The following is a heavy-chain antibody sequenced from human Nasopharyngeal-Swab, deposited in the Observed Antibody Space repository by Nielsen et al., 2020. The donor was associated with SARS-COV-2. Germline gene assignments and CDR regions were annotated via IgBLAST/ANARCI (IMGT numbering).Heavy chain of an antibody. CDR2: INGDGSSL. CDR1: GFTFSNYR. J-gene: IGHJ4*02. CDR3: ARGRGSSTSMIGY. V-gene: IGHV3-74*01. Sequence: GGSLRLSCAASGFTFSNYRMHWVRQAPGKGLVWVSRINGDGSSLNYADFVKGRFTISTDNAKSTLYLEMNSLRAEDTAVHYCARGRGSSTSMIGYWGQGTLVTVSS. D-gene: IGHD2/OR15-2a*01.